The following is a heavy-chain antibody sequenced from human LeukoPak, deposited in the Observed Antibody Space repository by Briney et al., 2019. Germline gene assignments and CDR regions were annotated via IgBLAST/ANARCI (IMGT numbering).Heavy chain of an antibody. CDR1: GFTFGDYA. D-gene: IGHD1-1*01. CDR2: ITSKAYGGTT. J-gene: IGHJ4*02. Sequence: PGRSLRLSCTASGFTFGDYAMNWVRQAPGKGLEWVGFITSKAYGGTTEYAASVKGRFTISRDDSKSIAYLQMNSLKTEDTAVYYCTRLGRDWNYYFDYWGQGTRVTVSS. CDR3: TRLGRDWNYYFDY. V-gene: IGHV3-49*04.